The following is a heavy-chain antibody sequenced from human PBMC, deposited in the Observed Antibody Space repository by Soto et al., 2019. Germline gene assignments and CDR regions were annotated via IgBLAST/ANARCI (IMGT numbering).Heavy chain of an antibody. CDR2: ISGSGDST. Sequence: GGSLRLSXAASGFTFSTYAMIWVRQAPGKGLEWVSAISGSGDSTYYADSVKGRFTISRDNSKNTLYLQMSSLRAEDTAIYYCAKDSFINLRGYDSYWGQGTLVTVSS. CDR3: AKDSFINLRGYDSY. CDR1: GFTFSTYA. V-gene: IGHV3-23*01. D-gene: IGHD5-12*01. J-gene: IGHJ4*02.